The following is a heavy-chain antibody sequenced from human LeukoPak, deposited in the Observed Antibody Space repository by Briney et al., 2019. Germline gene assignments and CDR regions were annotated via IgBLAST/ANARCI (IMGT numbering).Heavy chain of an antibody. CDR1: GGTFSSYA. Sequence: ASVKVSCKASGGTFSSYAISWVRQAPGQGLEWMGGFDPEDGETIYAQKFQGRVTMTEDTSTDTAYMELSSLRSEDTAVYYCATVGFGYCSGGSCYLFDYWGQGTLVTVSS. D-gene: IGHD2-15*01. CDR2: FDPEDGET. CDR3: ATVGFGYCSGGSCYLFDY. J-gene: IGHJ4*02. V-gene: IGHV1-24*01.